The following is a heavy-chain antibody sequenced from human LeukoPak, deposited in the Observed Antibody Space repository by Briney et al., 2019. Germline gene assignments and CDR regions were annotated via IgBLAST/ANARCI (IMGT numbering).Heavy chain of an antibody. J-gene: IGHJ4*02. CDR2: LYPTGNT. D-gene: IGHD3-10*01. V-gene: IGHV4-4*07. CDR3: VREIEHFGIDY. CDR1: GASISSYY. Sequence: PSETLSLTCTVSGASISSYYCSWIRQSAGKGLEWIGRLYPTGNTKYNPSLGGRVTVSGDTSKNQFSLRLSSVTAADTAFYYCVREIEHFGIDYWGQRAIVSVSS.